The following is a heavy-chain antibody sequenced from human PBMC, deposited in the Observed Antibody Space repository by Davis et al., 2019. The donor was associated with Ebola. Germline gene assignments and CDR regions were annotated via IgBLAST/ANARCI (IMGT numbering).Heavy chain of an antibody. J-gene: IGHJ6*02. CDR3: ARASGVTASTFYFHAMDV. V-gene: IGHV3-66*01. CDR1: GSGFTVSSNY. D-gene: IGHD2-21*02. Sequence: GALRLSCVASGSGFTVSSNYMNWVRQAPGKGLEWVSVIYSGGSTYYIDSVKGRFIISRDDSKNTLYLQMDSLRVEDTAVYYCARASGVTASTFYFHAMDVWGQGTTVTVSS. CDR2: IYSGGST.